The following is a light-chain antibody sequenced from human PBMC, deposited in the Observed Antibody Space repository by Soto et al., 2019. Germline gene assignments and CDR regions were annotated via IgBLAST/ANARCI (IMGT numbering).Light chain of an antibody. V-gene: IGLV1-51*01. Sequence: QSVLTQPPSVSAAPGQKVTISCSGSSSNIGNNYVSWYQQLPGTAPKLLIYDNNKRPSGIPDRFSGSKSGTSATLGITGLQTGDEADCYCCSYAGSSTYVFGTGTTVTVL. CDR2: DNN. CDR1: SSNIGNNY. CDR3: CSYAGSSTYV. J-gene: IGLJ1*01.